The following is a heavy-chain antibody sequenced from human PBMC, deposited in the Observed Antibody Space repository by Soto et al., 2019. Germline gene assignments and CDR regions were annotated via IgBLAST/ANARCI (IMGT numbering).Heavy chain of an antibody. CDR3: ARDDRVVLWFWELTEASYMAV. V-gene: IGHV3-33*01. D-gene: IGHD3-10*01. CDR1: GFTFSSYG. J-gene: IGHJ6*03. Sequence: QVQLLESGGGVVQPWRSLRLSCAASGFTFSSYGMHWVRQAPGKVLEWVAVVWYDGSKKYYADSVKGRFTISRDNSKNTLYLKMNSMRAEDTAVYYCARDDRVVLWFWELTEASYMAVWGKGTTVTVSS. CDR2: VWYDGSKK.